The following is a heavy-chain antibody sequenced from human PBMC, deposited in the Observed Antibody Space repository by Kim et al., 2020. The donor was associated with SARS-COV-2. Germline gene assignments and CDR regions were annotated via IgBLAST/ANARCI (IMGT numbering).Heavy chain of an antibody. CDR2: INHSGST. CDR3: ASEHLYY. Sequence: SETLSLTCAVYGGSFSGYYWSWVRQPPGKGLEWIGEINHSGSTNYNPSFKSRVTISVDTSKNQFSLKLSSVTAADTAVYYCASEHLYYWGQGTLVTVSS. CDR1: GGSFSGYY. J-gene: IGHJ4*02. V-gene: IGHV4-34*01.